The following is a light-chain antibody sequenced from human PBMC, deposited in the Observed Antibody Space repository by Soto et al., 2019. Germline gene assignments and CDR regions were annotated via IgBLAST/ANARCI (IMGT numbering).Light chain of an antibody. CDR2: SDT. CDR3: AAWDDSLSGVV. CDR1: SSNIGTNT. J-gene: IGLJ2*01. V-gene: IGLV1-44*01. Sequence: QSVLTQPPSASGTPGQRVTISCSGSSSNIGTNTVNWYQHLPGTAPKLLIYSDTQRPSGVPDRFSGSKSGTSASLAISGLQSKDEADYYCAAWDDSLSGVVFGGGTQLTVL.